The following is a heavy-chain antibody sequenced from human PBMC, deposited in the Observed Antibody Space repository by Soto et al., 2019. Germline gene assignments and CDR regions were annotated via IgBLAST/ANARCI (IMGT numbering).Heavy chain of an antibody. CDR2: IYYSGST. CDR1: GGSISSYY. J-gene: IGHJ3*02. D-gene: IGHD5-18*01. Sequence: SETLSLTXTVSGGSISSYYWSWIRQPPGKGLEWIGYIYYSGSTNYNPSLKSRVAISVDTSKNQFSLKLSSVTAADTAVYYCARVADTAGAFDIWGQGTMVTVSS. V-gene: IGHV4-59*01. CDR3: ARVADTAGAFDI.